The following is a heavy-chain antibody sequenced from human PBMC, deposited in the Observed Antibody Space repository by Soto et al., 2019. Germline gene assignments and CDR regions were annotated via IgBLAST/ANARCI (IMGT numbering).Heavy chain of an antibody. CDR1: GFSLSGDGVG. D-gene: IGHD2-21*01. V-gene: IGHV2-5*02. J-gene: IGHJ3*02. Sequence: QITLKESGPTLVKPTQTLTLTCTVSGFSLSGDGVGVGWIRQPPGKALEWLALIYWDDDQRYSPSLKTRLTITTATSKNPVVLTMTNMDPVDTATYYCAHAYGGTSWPNDAFDIWGQGTVVTVSS. CDR3: AHAYGGTSWPNDAFDI. CDR2: IYWDDDQ.